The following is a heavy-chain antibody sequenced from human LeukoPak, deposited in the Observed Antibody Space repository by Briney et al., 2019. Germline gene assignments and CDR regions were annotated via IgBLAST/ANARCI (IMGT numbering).Heavy chain of an antibody. Sequence: GGSLRLSCAVSGFTFSNYGMHWVRQAPGKGLEWVAFIRYDGINEYYGDSVKGRFTISRDNSKDTLFLQMHSLRTEDTAVYYCAKDRAIYDFWSHGIDYWGQGTLVTVSS. CDR3: AKDRAIYDFWSHGIDY. V-gene: IGHV3-30*02. J-gene: IGHJ4*02. CDR2: IRYDGINE. CDR1: GFTFSNYG. D-gene: IGHD3-3*01.